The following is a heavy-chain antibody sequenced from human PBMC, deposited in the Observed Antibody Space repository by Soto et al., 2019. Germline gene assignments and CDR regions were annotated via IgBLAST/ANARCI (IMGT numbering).Heavy chain of an antibody. V-gene: IGHV3-30*18. CDR2: ISYDGSNK. D-gene: IGHD2-8*01. J-gene: IGHJ6*02. Sequence: PGGSLRLSCAASGFTFSSYGMHWVRQAPGKGLEWVAVISYDGSNKYYADSVKGRFTISRDNSKNTLYLQMNSLRAEDTAVYYCAKGKMGLYYYGMDVWGQGTTVTVSS. CDR3: AKGKMGLYYYGMDV. CDR1: GFTFSSYG.